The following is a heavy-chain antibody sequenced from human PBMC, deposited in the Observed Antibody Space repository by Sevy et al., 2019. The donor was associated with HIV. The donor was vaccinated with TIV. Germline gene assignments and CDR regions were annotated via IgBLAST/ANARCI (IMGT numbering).Heavy chain of an antibody. D-gene: IGHD3-22*01. J-gene: IGHJ5*02. V-gene: IGHV7-4-1*02. CDR3: ARDGVRSYYYDSSGRSKWFDP. CDR2: INTNTGNP. CDR1: GYTFTSYA. Sequence: ASVKVSCKASGYTFTSYAMNWVRQAPGQGLEWMGWINTNTGNPTYAQGFTGRFVFSLATSVSTAYLQISSLKAEDTAVYYCARDGVRSYYYDSSGRSKWFDPWGQGTLVTVSS.